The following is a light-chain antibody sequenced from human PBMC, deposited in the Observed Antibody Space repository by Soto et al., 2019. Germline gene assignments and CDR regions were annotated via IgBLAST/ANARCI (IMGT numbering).Light chain of an antibody. CDR2: GAS. Sequence: EIVMTQSPATLSVSPGEGATLSCRASQSVSSNLAWYQQKPGQAPRLLIFGASTRATGIPARFSGSGSGAEFSLIISAMQSVDFAIYYCQLYSDWPLTFGGGTKVGIK. J-gene: IGKJ4*01. CDR3: QLYSDWPLT. CDR1: QSVSSN. V-gene: IGKV3-15*01.